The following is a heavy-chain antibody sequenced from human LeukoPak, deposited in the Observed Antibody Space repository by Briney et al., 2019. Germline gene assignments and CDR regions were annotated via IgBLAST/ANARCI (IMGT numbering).Heavy chain of an antibody. V-gene: IGHV1-2*02. CDR2: IHPNRGGT. J-gene: IGHJ4*02. CDR1: GYTFTGYY. D-gene: IGHD3-10*01. Sequence: ASVKVSCTPSGYTFTGYYMHWLRQSPGQELEWLGWIHPNRGGTNNAQKFQSRVTMTRDTTISTAYMDLCRVRSDDTAVYYCVRDGWFGEFGTLDYWGQGTLVTVSS. CDR3: VRDGWFGEFGTLDY.